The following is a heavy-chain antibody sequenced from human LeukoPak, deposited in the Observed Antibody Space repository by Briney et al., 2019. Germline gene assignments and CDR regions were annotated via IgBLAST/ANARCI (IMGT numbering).Heavy chain of an antibody. CDR2: IYYSGST. CDR3: ARGGSSFDY. CDR1: GGSFSGYY. J-gene: IGHJ4*02. D-gene: IGHD5-12*01. V-gene: IGHV4-59*01. Sequence: SETLSLTCAVYGGSFSGYYWSWIRQPPGKGLEWVGYIYYSGSTNYNPSLKSRVTISVDTSSSQFSLRLTSVTAADTAVYYCARGGSSFDYWGQGALVTVSS.